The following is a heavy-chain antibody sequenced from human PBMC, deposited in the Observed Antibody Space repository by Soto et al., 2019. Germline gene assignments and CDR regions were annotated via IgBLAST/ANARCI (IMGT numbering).Heavy chain of an antibody. D-gene: IGHD1-26*01. CDR1: GFTFRDYY. CDR3: ARATWELPQGWFDP. Sequence: KLGGSLRLSCEVSGFTFRDYYMSWIRQAPGKGLEWLSDISSTGSSIFYADSVKGRFTVSRDNAKNSLYLQMNSLRGEDTAVYYCARATWELPQGWFDPWGQGTLVTVSS. CDR2: ISSTGSSI. V-gene: IGHV3-11*01. J-gene: IGHJ5*02.